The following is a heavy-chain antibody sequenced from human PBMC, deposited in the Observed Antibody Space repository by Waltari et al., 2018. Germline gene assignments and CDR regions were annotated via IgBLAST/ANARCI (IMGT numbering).Heavy chain of an antibody. D-gene: IGHD6-19*01. J-gene: IGHJ3*02. V-gene: IGHV1-3*01. CDR3: ASSGWYRGDAFDI. Sequence: QVQLVQSGAEVKKPGASVQVSGKASGYTFNSYAMHWGRPAPGQRLEWMGWINAGNGNTKYSQKFQGRVTITRDTSASTAYMELSSLRSEDTAVYYCASSGWYRGDAFDIWGQGTMVTVSS. CDR2: INAGNGNT. CDR1: GYTFNSYA.